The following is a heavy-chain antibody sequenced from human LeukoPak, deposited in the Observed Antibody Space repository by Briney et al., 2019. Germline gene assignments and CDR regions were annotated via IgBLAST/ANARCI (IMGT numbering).Heavy chain of an antibody. J-gene: IGHJ5*02. Sequence: GESLKISCKGSGYSFTSYWIGWVRQMPGKGLEWMGIIYPGDSDTRYSPSFQGQVTISADKSISTAYLQWSSLKASDPAMYYCARTGVPAVPLSWFDPWGQGTLVTVSS. CDR3: ARTGVPAVPLSWFDP. V-gene: IGHV5-51*01. CDR1: GYSFTSYW. CDR2: IYPGDSDT. D-gene: IGHD2-2*01.